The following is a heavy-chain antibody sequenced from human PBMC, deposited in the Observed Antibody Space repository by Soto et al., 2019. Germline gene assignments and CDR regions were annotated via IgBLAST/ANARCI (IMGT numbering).Heavy chain of an antibody. J-gene: IGHJ5*02. Sequence: QVQLVESGGGVVQPGRSLRLSCAASGFTFSSYGMHWVRQAPGKGLEWVAVIWYDGSNKYYADSVKGRFTISRDNSKNTLYLQMNSLRAEDTAVYYCARDSGRRHGWFDPWGQGTLVTASS. D-gene: IGHD3-10*01. CDR3: ARDSGRRHGWFDP. V-gene: IGHV3-33*01. CDR1: GFTFSSYG. CDR2: IWYDGSNK.